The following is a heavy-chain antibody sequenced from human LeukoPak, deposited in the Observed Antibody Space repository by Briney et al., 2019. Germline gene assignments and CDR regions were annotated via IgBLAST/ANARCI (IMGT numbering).Heavy chain of an antibody. V-gene: IGHV3-23*01. CDR1: GFTFSSYG. CDR2: ISGSGGST. Sequence: GGSLRLSCAASGFTFSSYGMSWVRQAPGKGLEWVSAISGSGGSTYYADSVKGRFTISRDNSKNTLYLQMNSLRAEDTAVYYCAKDPYYYDSSGYYYFLVYFDYWGQGTLVTVSS. D-gene: IGHD3-22*01. CDR3: AKDPYYYDSSGYYYFLVYFDY. J-gene: IGHJ4*02.